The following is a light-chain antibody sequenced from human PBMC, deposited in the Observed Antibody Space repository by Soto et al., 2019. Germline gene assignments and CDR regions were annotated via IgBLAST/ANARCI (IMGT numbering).Light chain of an antibody. Sequence: QPVLTQPPSVSGAPGQGVTISCTGSSSNIEAGYDVHWYQQLPGTSPKLLIFGNANRPSGVPDRFSGSKSGTSASLAIAGLQAEDEADYYCQSYDSSLSGSWVFGGGTKLTVL. CDR3: QSYDSSLSGSWV. V-gene: IGLV1-40*01. CDR2: GNA. CDR1: SSNIEAGYD. J-gene: IGLJ3*02.